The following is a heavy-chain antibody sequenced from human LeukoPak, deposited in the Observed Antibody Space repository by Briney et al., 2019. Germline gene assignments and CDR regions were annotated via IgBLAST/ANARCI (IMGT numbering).Heavy chain of an antibody. Sequence: ASVKVSCKASGYTFTGYYMHWVRQAPGQGLEWMGWINPNSGGTNYAQKFQGRVTMTRDTSISTAYMELSRLRSDDTAVYYCARVAVAGTAYYYYYYMDVWGKGTTVTISS. CDR1: GYTFTGYY. V-gene: IGHV1-2*02. CDR2: INPNSGGT. D-gene: IGHD6-19*01. CDR3: ARVAVAGTAYYYYYYMDV. J-gene: IGHJ6*03.